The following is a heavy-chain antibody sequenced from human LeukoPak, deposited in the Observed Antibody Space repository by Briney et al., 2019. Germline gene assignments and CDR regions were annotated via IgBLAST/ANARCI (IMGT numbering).Heavy chain of an antibody. Sequence: SETLSLTCTVSGGSISSYYWSWIRQPPGKGLEWIGYIYYSGSTSYNPSLKSRVTISVDTSKNQFSLKLSSVTAADTAVYYCARSGPVDYWGQGTLVTVSS. J-gene: IGHJ4*02. CDR2: IYYSGST. CDR3: ARSGPVDY. D-gene: IGHD2-15*01. V-gene: IGHV4-59*01. CDR1: GGSISSYY.